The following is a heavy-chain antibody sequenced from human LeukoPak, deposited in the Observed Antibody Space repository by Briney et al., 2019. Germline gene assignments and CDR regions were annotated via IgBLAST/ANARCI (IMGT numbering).Heavy chain of an antibody. D-gene: IGHD5-18*01. V-gene: IGHV1-18*01. Sequence: ASVKVSCKAFGYTFTNYGITWVRQAPGQGLEWVGWISGHNGNSDYAEKLQGRVTLTTDTSTSTVYMELRSLRSDDTAVYYCARDYVPTLSSGSFDYWGQGTLVTVSS. J-gene: IGHJ4*02. CDR1: GYTFTNYG. CDR2: ISGHNGNS. CDR3: ARDYVPTLSSGSFDY.